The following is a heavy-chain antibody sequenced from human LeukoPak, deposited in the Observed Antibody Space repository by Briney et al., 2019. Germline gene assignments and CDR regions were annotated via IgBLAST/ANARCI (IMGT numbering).Heavy chain of an antibody. CDR3: AKDSRVYYYGSGSYFDY. D-gene: IGHD3-10*01. CDR2: ISSSTSYI. J-gene: IGHJ4*02. CDR1: GFIFSTYS. V-gene: IGHV3-21*01. Sequence: GGSLRLSCAASGFIFSTYSMNWVRQAPGKGLEWVSSISSSTSYIYYADSVKGRFTISRDNAKNSLYLQMNSLRAEDTAVYYCAKDSRVYYYGSGSYFDYWGQGTLVTVSS.